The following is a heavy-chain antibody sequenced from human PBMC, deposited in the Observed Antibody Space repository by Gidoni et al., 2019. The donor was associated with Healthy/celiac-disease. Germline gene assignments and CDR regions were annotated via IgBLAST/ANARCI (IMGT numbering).Heavy chain of an antibody. CDR1: GFTVSSNY. D-gene: IGHD4-4*01. J-gene: IGHJ6*02. CDR2: IYSGGST. Sequence: EVQLVESGGGLIQPGGSLRLSCAASGFTVSSNYMSWVRQAPGKGLEWVSVIYSGGSTYYADSVKGRFTISRDNSKNTLYLQMNSLRAEDTAVYYCARERRSNYVYGMDVWGQGTTVTVSS. CDR3: ARERRSNYVYGMDV. V-gene: IGHV3-53*01.